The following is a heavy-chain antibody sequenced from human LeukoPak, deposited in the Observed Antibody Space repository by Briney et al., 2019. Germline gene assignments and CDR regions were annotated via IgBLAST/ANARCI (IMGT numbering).Heavy chain of an antibody. V-gene: IGHV1-2*02. J-gene: IGHJ4*02. Sequence: APVKVSCKASGYTFTGYYMHWVRQVPGQGLEWMGWINPNSGGTNYAQKFQGRVTMTRDTSISTAYMELSRLRSDDTAVYYCARANSYGSGSLVNWGQGTLVTVSS. CDR1: GYTFTGYY. D-gene: IGHD3-10*01. CDR3: ARANSYGSGSLVN. CDR2: INPNSGGT.